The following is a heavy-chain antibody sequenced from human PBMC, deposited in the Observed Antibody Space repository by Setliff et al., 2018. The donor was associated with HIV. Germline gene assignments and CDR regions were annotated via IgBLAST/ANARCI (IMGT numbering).Heavy chain of an antibody. CDR2: ISYRSSYI. D-gene: IGHD5-12*01. Sequence: PGGSLRLSCAASDFTFSTYCMNWVRQAPGKGLEWISSISYRSSYIYYSDSVKGRFTISRNDAENSLFLQMNSLRADETAVYYCARTSVDASMPFYYYYYMDVWGKGTTVTVSS. J-gene: IGHJ6*03. V-gene: IGHV3-21*01. CDR1: DFTFSTYC. CDR3: ARTSVDASMPFYYYYYMDV.